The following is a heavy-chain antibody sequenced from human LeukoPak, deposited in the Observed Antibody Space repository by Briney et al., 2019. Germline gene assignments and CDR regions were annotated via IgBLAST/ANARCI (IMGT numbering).Heavy chain of an antibody. CDR3: ASGRSGYYWNDY. CDR1: GFIFSNYY. CDR2: IKQDGSQK. V-gene: IGHV3-7*01. J-gene: IGHJ4*02. Sequence: GGSLRLSCEASGFIFSNYYMSWVRQAPGKGLEWVAHIKQDGSQKYYVDSVKGRFTISRDNAKNSLYLQMNSLRAEDTAVYYCASGRSGYYWNDYWGQGTLVTVSS. D-gene: IGHD3-22*01.